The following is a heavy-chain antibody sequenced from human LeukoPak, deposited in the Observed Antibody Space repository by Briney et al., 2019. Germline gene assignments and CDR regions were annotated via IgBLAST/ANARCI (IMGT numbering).Heavy chain of an antibody. Sequence: GGSLRLSCAASGFTFSSYAMSWIRQAPGKGLEWVSAISGSGGSTYYADSVKGRFTISRDNSKNTLYLQMNSLRAEDTAVYYCAKMGLLWLETYYFDYWGQGTLVTVSS. D-gene: IGHD3-10*01. CDR3: AKMGLLWLETYYFDY. J-gene: IGHJ4*02. CDR2: ISGSGGST. CDR1: GFTFSSYA. V-gene: IGHV3-23*01.